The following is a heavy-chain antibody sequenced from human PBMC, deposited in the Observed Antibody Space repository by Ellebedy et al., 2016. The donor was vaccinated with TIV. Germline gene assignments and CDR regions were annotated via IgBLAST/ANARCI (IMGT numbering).Heavy chain of an antibody. CDR3: AKDPKKSGIAAAGHFDY. J-gene: IGHJ4*02. V-gene: IGHV3-30*02. Sequence: GGSLRLXXAASGSTFSSHGMHWVRQAPGKGLEWVALIWYDGSKKYYTDSVKGRFTISRDNSKNTLYLQMNSLRAEDTAVYYCAKDPKKSGIAAAGHFDYWGQGTLVTVSS. CDR1: GSTFSSHG. CDR2: IWYDGSKK. D-gene: IGHD6-13*01.